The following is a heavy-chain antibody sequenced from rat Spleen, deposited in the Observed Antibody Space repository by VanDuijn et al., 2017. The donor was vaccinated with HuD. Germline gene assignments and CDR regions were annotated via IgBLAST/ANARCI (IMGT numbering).Heavy chain of an antibody. CDR2: ISNSGGDT. D-gene: IGHD4-3*01. CDR3: TTDRYNSGSDFDY. Sequence: EVQLVESGGGLVQPGNSLKLSCAASELTFNNYWMTWIRQAPGKGLEWVASISNSGGDTYFPDSVKGRFSISRDNAKSILYLQISSLGSEDTATYYCTTDRYNSGSDFDYWGQGVMVTVSS. J-gene: IGHJ2*01. V-gene: IGHV5-31*01. CDR1: ELTFNNYW.